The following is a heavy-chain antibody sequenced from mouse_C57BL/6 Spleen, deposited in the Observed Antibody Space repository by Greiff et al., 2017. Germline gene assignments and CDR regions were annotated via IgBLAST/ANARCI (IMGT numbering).Heavy chain of an antibody. CDR1: GYTFTSYW. D-gene: IGHD1-1*01. V-gene: IGHV1-53*01. CDR2: INPSNGGT. Sequence: QVQLQQSGTELVKPGASVKLSCKASGYTFTSYWMHWVKQRPGQGLEWIGNINPSNGGTNYNEKFKGKATLTVDKSSSTAYMQLSSLTSEDSAVYYCARGDYGSSYASVDYGGQGTTPTVSS. CDR3: ARGDYGSSYASVDY. J-gene: IGHJ2*01.